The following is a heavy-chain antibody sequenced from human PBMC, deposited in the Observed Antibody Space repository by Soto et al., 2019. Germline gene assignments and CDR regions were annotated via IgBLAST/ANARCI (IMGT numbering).Heavy chain of an antibody. J-gene: IGHJ6*02. D-gene: IGHD3-3*01. CDR3: ARSSKVYDFWSGPTYYYYGMDV. CDR1: GGSVSSGSYY. Sequence: QVQLQESGPGLVKPSETLSLTCTVSGGSVSSGSYYWSWIRQPPGKGLEWIGYIYYSGSTNYNPSLKSRVTISVDTSKNQFSLKLSSVTAADTAVYYCARSSKVYDFWSGPTYYYYGMDVWDQGTTVTVSS. V-gene: IGHV4-61*01. CDR2: IYYSGST.